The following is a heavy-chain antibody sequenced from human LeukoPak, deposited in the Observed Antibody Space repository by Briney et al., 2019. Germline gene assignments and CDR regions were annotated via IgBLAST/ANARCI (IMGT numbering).Heavy chain of an antibody. CDR1: GGSFSGYY. D-gene: IGHD3-22*01. J-gene: IGHJ3*02. CDR3: ARNYYDSSGRNDAFDI. Sequence: PSETLSLTRAVYGGSFSGYYWSWIRQPPGKGLEWIGEINHSGSTNYNPSLKSRVTISVDTSKNQFSLKLSSVTAADTAVYYCARNYYDSSGRNDAFDIWGQGTMVTVSS. V-gene: IGHV4-34*01. CDR2: INHSGST.